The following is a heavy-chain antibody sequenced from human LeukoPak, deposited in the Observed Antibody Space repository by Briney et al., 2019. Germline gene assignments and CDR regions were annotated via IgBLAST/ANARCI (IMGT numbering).Heavy chain of an antibody. Sequence: GGSLRLSCAASGFTVSSNYMSWVRQAPGKGLEWVSIIYSGGSTYYADSVKGRFTISRDNSKNTLYLQMNSLRAEDTAVYYCARDPVVDIVVVVAGDEHAFDIWGQGTMVTVSS. CDR1: GFTVSSNY. CDR3: ARDPVVDIVVVVAGDEHAFDI. CDR2: IYSGGST. V-gene: IGHV3-66*01. D-gene: IGHD2-15*01. J-gene: IGHJ3*02.